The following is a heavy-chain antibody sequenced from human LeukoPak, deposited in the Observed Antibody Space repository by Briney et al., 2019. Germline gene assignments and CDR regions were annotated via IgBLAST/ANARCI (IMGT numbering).Heavy chain of an antibody. V-gene: IGHV3-11*01. Sequence: GGSLRLSCAASGFTFSDYYMSWIRQAPGKGLEWVSYISSSGSTIYYADSVKGRFTISRDNSKNSLYLQMNSLRTEDTALYYCAKATELASIYYYGMDVWGQGTTVTVSS. CDR1: GFTFSDYY. D-gene: IGHD6-13*01. CDR2: ISSSGSTI. J-gene: IGHJ6*02. CDR3: AKATELASIYYYGMDV.